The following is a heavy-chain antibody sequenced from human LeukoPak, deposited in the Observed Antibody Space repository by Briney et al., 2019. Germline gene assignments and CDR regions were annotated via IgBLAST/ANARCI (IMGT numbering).Heavy chain of an antibody. CDR3: ARANSPGSFDP. CDR1: GGSIRSSSYE. V-gene: IGHV4-39*01. CDR2: IYYSGST. D-gene: IGHD1-1*01. Sequence: SETLSLTCTVSGGSIRSSSYEWGWIRQPPGKGLEWIGSIYYSGSTYYNPSLKSRVTISVDTSKNQFSLKLSSVTAADTAVYYCARANSPGSFDPWGQGTLVTVSS. J-gene: IGHJ5*02.